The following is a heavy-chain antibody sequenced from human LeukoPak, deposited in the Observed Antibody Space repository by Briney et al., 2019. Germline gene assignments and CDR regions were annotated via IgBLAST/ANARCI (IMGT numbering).Heavy chain of an antibody. CDR2: INQDGTEK. CDR3: APDYMDV. CDR1: GFTFTTYW. V-gene: IGHV3-7*03. J-gene: IGHJ6*03. Sequence: PGGSLRLSCAASGFTFTTYWLGWVRQPPGKGLEWVANINQDGTEKYSVDSVKGRFTISRDNSKNTLYLQMNSLRAEDTAVYYCAPDYMDVWGKGTTVTISS.